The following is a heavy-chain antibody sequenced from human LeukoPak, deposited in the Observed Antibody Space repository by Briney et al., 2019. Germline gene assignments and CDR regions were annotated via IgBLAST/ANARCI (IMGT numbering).Heavy chain of an antibody. Sequence: GDSRRLSCAASGFTFSTYGMHWVRQALGKGLQWLAVISFDGSNKYYADSEKGRFTISRDNSKNTLYLQMNSLRAEDTAVYYCAKDRYGVNSYFDYWGQGTLVTVSS. J-gene: IGHJ4*02. V-gene: IGHV3-30*18. D-gene: IGHD4-23*01. CDR2: ISFDGSNK. CDR3: AKDRYGVNSYFDY. CDR1: GFTFSTYG.